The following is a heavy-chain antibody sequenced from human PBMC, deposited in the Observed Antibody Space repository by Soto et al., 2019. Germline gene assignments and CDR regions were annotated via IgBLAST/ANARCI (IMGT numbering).Heavy chain of an antibody. Sequence: QVQLVESGGGVVQPGTSLRLSCAASGFTFRSYGMHWVRQAPGKGLEWVAVISDGGRNKYYVDSVKGRFTISRDNSKNTLYLQMNSLRAEDTAVYYCVREYYYYYMDVWGKGTTVSVSS. CDR2: ISDGGRNK. J-gene: IGHJ6*03. V-gene: IGHV3-30*03. CDR3: VREYYYYYMDV. CDR1: GFTFRSYG.